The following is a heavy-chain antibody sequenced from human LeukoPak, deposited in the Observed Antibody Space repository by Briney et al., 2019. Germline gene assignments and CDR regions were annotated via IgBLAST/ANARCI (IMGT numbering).Heavy chain of an antibody. CDR1: GFTFSSYS. CDR2: IHNSGSTI. CDR3: ARDDY. Sequence: GGSLRLSCEASGFTFSSYSMNWVRQAPGKGLEWVSYIHNSGSTIYYADSVKGRFTISRDNVKNSLYLQMNNLRADDTAVYYCARDDYWGQGILVTVPS. V-gene: IGHV3-48*04. J-gene: IGHJ4*02.